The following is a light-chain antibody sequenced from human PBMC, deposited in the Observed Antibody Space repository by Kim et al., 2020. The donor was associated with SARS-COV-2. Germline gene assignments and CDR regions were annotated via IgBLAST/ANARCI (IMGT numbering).Light chain of an antibody. Sequence: ELTQPPSVSGAPGQTVTISCSGSNSNVGNSYVYWYQQIPGAAPQLLIFRNDQRSSGVPDRFSGSKSGTSVSLAISGLRSEDEADYYCAAWDVSLSGYVFGTGTKVTVL. V-gene: IGLV1-47*01. CDR3: AAWDVSLSGYV. J-gene: IGLJ1*01. CDR1: NSNVGNSY. CDR2: RND.